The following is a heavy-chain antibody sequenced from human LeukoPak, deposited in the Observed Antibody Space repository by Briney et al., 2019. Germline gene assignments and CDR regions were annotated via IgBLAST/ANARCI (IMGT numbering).Heavy chain of an antibody. CDR3: TRGRMYYDILTGYYNVPAFDY. Sequence: GVLRLSCTASGFTFGDYAMSWVRQAPGKGLEWVGFIRSKAYGGTTEYAASVKGRFTISRDDSKSIAYLQMNSLKTEDTAVYYYTRGRMYYDILTGYYNVPAFDYWGQGTLVTVSS. CDR1: GFTFGDYA. D-gene: IGHD3-9*01. V-gene: IGHV3-49*04. J-gene: IGHJ4*02. CDR2: IRSKAYGGTT.